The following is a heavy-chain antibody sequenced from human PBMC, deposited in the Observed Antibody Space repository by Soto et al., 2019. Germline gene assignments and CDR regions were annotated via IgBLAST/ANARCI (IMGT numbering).Heavy chain of an antibody. CDR2: INHSGST. CDR3: ARGPMIVVVIRNWFDP. D-gene: IGHD3-22*01. J-gene: IGHJ5*02. Sequence: PSETLSLTCAVYGGSFSCYYWSWIRQPPGKGLEWIGEINHSGSTNYNPSLKSRVTISVDTSKNQFSLKLSSVTAADTAFYYCARGPMIVVVIRNWFDPWGQGTLVTVSS. CDR1: GGSFSCYY. V-gene: IGHV4-34*01.